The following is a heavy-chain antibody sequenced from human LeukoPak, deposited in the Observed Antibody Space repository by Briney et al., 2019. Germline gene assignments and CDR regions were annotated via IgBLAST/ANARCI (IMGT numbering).Heavy chain of an antibody. J-gene: IGHJ4*02. CDR2: IYSGGST. V-gene: IGHV3-53*01. CDR3: ARASDYGDYGFDY. CDR1: GFTVSSNY. Sequence: GGSLRLSCAASGFTVSSNYMSWVRQAPGKGLEWVSVIYSGGSTYYADSVKGRFTISRDNSKNTLYLQMNSPRAEDTAVYYCARASDYGDYGFDYWGQGTLVTVSS. D-gene: IGHD4-17*01.